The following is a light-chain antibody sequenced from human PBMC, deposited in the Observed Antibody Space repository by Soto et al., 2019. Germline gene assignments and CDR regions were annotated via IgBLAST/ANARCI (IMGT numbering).Light chain of an antibody. CDR3: QQRSNWPIT. V-gene: IGKV3-11*01. CDR2: DIY. J-gene: IGKJ5*01. Sequence: EIVLTQSPATLSLSPGESATLSCRASPSVNSYLAWYQQKPGQAPRLLIYDIYNRATGIPARFSGSGSGTAFTLTISSLEPEDFAVYYCQQRSNWPITFGQGTRLEIK. CDR1: PSVNSY.